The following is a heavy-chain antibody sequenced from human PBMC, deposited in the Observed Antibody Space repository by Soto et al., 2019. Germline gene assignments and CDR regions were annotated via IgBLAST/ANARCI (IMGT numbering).Heavy chain of an antibody. V-gene: IGHV3-21*01. CDR1: GFTFSSYS. Sequence: GGSLRVSCAASGFTFSSYSMNWVRQAPGKGLEWVSSISSSSSYIYYADSVKGRFTISRDNAKNSLYLQMNSLRAEDTAVYYCARAELLFLGYYYMDVWGKGTTVTVSS. CDR2: ISSSSSYI. CDR3: ARAELLFLGYYYMDV. J-gene: IGHJ6*03. D-gene: IGHD2-21*02.